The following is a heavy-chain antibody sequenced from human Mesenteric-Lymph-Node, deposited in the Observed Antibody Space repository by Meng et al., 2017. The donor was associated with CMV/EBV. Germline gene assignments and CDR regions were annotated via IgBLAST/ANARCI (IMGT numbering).Heavy chain of an antibody. V-gene: IGHV3-11*04. Sequence: GESLKISCAASGFTFSDYYMSWIRQAPGKGLEWVSYISSSGSTIYYADSVKGRFTISRDNAKNSLYLQMNSLSAEDTAVYYCARLRGGGCSSTTCSNAFDIWGQGTMVTVSS. CDR1: GFTFSDYY. CDR2: ISSSGSTI. D-gene: IGHD2-2*01. CDR3: ARLRGGGCSSTTCSNAFDI. J-gene: IGHJ3*02.